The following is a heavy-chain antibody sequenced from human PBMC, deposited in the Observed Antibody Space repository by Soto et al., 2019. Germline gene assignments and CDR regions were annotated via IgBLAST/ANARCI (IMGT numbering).Heavy chain of an antibody. V-gene: IGHV3-23*01. J-gene: IGHJ4*02. Sequence: GGSLRLSCAASGFTFSDYVMSWVRQAPGKGLEWVSAITGSGGDTYYADSVKGRFTISRDPSKNTLYLQMSSLRAEDTAFYYCAKGSASGRPYYFDYWGQGTLVTVSS. CDR1: GFTFSDYV. CDR2: ITGSGGDT. CDR3: AKGSASGRPYYFDY. D-gene: IGHD6-6*01.